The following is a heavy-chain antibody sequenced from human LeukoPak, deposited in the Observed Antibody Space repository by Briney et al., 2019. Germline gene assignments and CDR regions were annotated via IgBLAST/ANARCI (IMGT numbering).Heavy chain of an antibody. CDR2: INHSGST. J-gene: IGHJ6*02. V-gene: IGHV4-34*01. CDR3: ARSPHRPLPLSSGYSITPYYYGMDV. D-gene: IGHD3-22*01. Sequence: PSETLSLTCAVYGGSFSGYYWSWIRQPPGKGLEWIGEINHSGSTNYNPSLKSRVTISVDTSKNQFSLKLSSVTAADTAVYYCARSPHRPLPLSSGYSITPYYYGMDVWGQGTTVTVSS. CDR1: GGSFSGYY.